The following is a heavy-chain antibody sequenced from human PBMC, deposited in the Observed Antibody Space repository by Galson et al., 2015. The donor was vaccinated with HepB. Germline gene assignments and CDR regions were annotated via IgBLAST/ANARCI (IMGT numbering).Heavy chain of an antibody. V-gene: IGHV1-46*01. CDR2: INPSGGST. CDR3: ARRPYGSGSYYDFDY. D-gene: IGHD3-10*01. Sequence: SVKVSCKASGYTFTSYYMHWVRQAPGQGLEWMGIINPSGGSTSYAQKFQGRVTMTRDTSTSTVYMELSSLRSEDTAVYYCARRPYGSGSYYDFDYWGQGTLVTVSS. CDR1: GYTFTSYY. J-gene: IGHJ4*02.